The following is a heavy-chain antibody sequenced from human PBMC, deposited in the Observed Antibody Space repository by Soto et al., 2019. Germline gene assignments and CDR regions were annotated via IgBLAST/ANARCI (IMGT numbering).Heavy chain of an antibody. CDR3: ANTVV. D-gene: IGHD3-10*01. J-gene: IGHJ6*01. V-gene: IGHV3-7*05. CDR2: IKEDGSEQ. Sequence: EEQVVESGGGLVQPGGPLRPSGEALGLSISHYWISWVRQAPGKGLEWVANIKEDGSEQNYVDSLKGRFTISRDNAKNSLYLQMNSLRADDTAVYYCANTVVRGLGTTVTVSS. CDR1: GLSISHYW.